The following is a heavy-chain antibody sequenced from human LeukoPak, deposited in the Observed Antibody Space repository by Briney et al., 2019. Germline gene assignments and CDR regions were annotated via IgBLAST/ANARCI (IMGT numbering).Heavy chain of an antibody. CDR1: GYSISSGHY. J-gene: IGHJ5*02. CDR2: IYHSGST. CDR3: ARHPDGYSSSWYSSP. D-gene: IGHD6-13*01. Sequence: SETLSLACAVSGYSISSGHYWGWIRQPPGKGLERIGSIYHSGSTYYNPSLKSRVTISVDTSKNQFSLKLRSVTAADTAVYYSARHPDGYSSSWYSSPWGQGTLVTVSS. V-gene: IGHV4-38-2*01.